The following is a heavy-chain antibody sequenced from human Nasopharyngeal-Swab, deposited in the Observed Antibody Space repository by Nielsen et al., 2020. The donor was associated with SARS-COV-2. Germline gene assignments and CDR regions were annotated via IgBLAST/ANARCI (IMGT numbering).Heavy chain of an antibody. CDR3: AKESTTFYYND. J-gene: IGHJ4*02. V-gene: IGHV3-30*18. Sequence: GGSLRLSCAASGFSFSNYGMHWVRQAPGKGLEWVGIITSGGRTQVYADSVVGRFTISRDDPENTLFLQMNSLRPEDTAVYYCAKESTTFYYNDWGQGTLVTVSS. CDR2: ITSGGRTQ. CDR1: GFSFSNYG. D-gene: IGHD1-14*01.